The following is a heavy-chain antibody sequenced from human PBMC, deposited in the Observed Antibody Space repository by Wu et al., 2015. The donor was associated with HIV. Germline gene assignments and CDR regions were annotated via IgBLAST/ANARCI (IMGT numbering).Heavy chain of an antibody. J-gene: IGHJ4*02. Sequence: QVQLVQSGAEVKKPGASVKVSCKASGYTFTDYYLHWIRQAPGQGFEWMGRFNPANGGTNFAQKFQGRVSMTRDTSISTAYLELSRLTSDDTATYYCVTFGSGSLGGYFDYWGQGILVTVSS. D-gene: IGHD3-10*01. V-gene: IGHV1-2*02. CDR3: VTFGSGSLGGYFDY. CDR1: GYTFTDYY. CDR2: FNPANGGT.